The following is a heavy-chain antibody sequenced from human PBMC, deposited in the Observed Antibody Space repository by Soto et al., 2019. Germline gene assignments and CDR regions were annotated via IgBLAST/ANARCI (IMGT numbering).Heavy chain of an antibody. Sequence: QVQLQESGPGLVKPSQTLSLTCTASGGSISSGNYYWSWMRQHPGKGLEWIGYIPYSGSTYYNPSLKSRVIISVDTSNNQFSLKLSSVTAADTAVYYCARIRGTGTYPHDFQPWGQGTLVTVSS. J-gene: IGHJ1*01. CDR2: IPYSGST. CDR1: GGSISSGNYY. V-gene: IGHV4-31*03. D-gene: IGHD1-26*01. CDR3: ARIRGTGTYPHDFQP.